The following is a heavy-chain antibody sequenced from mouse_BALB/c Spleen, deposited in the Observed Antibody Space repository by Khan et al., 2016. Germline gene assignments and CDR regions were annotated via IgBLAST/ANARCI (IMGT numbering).Heavy chain of an antibody. CDR3: VREGYGTTYGAIDY. J-gene: IGHJ4*01. V-gene: IGHV2-9-2*01. D-gene: IGHD1-1*01. CDR2: ICTGGGT. CDR1: GFSLTSYD. Sequence: QVQLKESGPGLVAPSQSLSITCTVSGFSLTSYDISWIRQPPGKGLEWLGGICTGGGTIYNSAFMSGMIISHDNYQSQVFLKLNSLQNADTAIYYCVREGYGTTYGAIDYWGQGTAVTVSS.